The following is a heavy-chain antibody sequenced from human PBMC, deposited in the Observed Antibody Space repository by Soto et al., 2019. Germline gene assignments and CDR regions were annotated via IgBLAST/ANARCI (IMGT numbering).Heavy chain of an antibody. CDR3: ARKVGGNYYYYYGMDV. J-gene: IGHJ6*02. CDR2: INPNSGGT. CDR1: GYTFTGYY. Sequence: ASVKVSCKASGYTFTGYYMHWVRQAPGQGLEWMGWINPNSGGTNYAQKFQGRVTTTRDTSISTAYMELSRLRSDDTAVYYCARKVGGNYYYYYGMDVWGQGTTVTVSS. V-gene: IGHV1-2*02.